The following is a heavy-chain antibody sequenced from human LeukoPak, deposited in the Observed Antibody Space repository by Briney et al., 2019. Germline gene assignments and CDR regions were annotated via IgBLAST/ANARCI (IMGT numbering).Heavy chain of an antibody. CDR3: ARGPTISETGYFDY. CDR2: INHRGDT. Sequence: SETLSLTCAVYGGSFSTYYWSWIRQSPGKGLEWIAEINHRGDTNYNPSVRSRVTISVDTSKSQFSLKVSSLTAADTAVYYCARGPTISETGYFDYWGQGTLVTVSS. D-gene: IGHD1-1*01. J-gene: IGHJ4*03. CDR1: GGSFSTYY. V-gene: IGHV4-34*01.